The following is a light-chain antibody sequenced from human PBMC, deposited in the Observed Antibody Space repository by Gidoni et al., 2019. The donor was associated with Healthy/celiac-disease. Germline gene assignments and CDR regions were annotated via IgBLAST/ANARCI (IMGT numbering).Light chain of an antibody. CDR2: KAS. V-gene: IGKV1-5*03. CDR1: QSISSW. Sequence: DIHMTQSPSTLSASVGDRVTIPCRASQSISSWLAWYQQKPGKAPKLLIYKASSLESGVPSRFSGSGSGTEFTLTISSLQPDDFATYYCQQYNSYSRTFGQXTKLEIK. J-gene: IGKJ2*01. CDR3: QQYNSYSRT.